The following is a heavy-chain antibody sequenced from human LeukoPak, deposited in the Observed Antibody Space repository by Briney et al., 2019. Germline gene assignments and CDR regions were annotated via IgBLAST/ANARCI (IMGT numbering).Heavy chain of an antibody. V-gene: IGHV4-59*08. CDR2: IYYSGST. Sequence: SETLSLTCTVSGGSISSYYWSWIRQPPGKGLEWIGYIYYSGSTNYNPSLKSRVTISVDTSKTQISLKLSSVTAADTAVYYCARHHCSGGSCYVDYWGQGTLVTVSS. D-gene: IGHD2-15*01. J-gene: IGHJ4*02. CDR1: GGSISSYY. CDR3: ARHHCSGGSCYVDY.